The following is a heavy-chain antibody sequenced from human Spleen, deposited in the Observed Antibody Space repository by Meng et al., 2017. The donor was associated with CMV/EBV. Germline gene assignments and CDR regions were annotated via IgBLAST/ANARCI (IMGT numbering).Heavy chain of an antibody. J-gene: IGHJ4*02. V-gene: IGHV2-5*01. D-gene: IGHD3-22*01. CDR2: IYWNDDK. Sequence: GVGLGWILPPPGKALAWLALIYWNDDKRYSPSLKSRLTITKDTSKNQVVLTMTNMDPVDTATYYCAHSLNWRPTYYYDSSGNGYFDYWGQGTLVTVSS. CDR3: AHSLNWRPTYYYDSSGNGYFDY. CDR1: GVG.